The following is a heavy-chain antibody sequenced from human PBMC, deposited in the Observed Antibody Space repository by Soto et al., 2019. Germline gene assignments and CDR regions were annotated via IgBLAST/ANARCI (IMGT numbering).Heavy chain of an antibody. CDR3: ARADYYDSSAYYFSGWFDP. D-gene: IGHD3-22*01. J-gene: IGHJ5*02. CDR1: GFTFSAYS. CDR2: ISSSSSSI. V-gene: IGHV3-21*01. Sequence: PGGSLRLSCAASGFTFSAYSMNWVRQAPGKGLEWVSSISSSSSSIYYADSVKGRFTISRDNAKTSLYLQMNSLRAEDTAVYYCARADYYDSSAYYFSGWFDPWGQGTLVTVSS.